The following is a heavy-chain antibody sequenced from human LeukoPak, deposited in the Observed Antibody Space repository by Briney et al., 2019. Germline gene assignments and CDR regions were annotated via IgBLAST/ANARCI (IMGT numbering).Heavy chain of an antibody. CDR3: VREQTSLTAFGMDV. CDR1: GFTFSSYW. J-gene: IGHJ6*04. CDR2: INIDGRMT. V-gene: IGHV3-74*01. Sequence: GGSLRLSCAVSGFTFSSYWMHWVRQSPGKGLVWVSRINIDGRMTDYADSVKGRFTISRDNAKNTLYLQMNSLRAEDTAVYYCVREQTSLTAFGMDVRGRGTTVTVSS. D-gene: IGHD4-17*01.